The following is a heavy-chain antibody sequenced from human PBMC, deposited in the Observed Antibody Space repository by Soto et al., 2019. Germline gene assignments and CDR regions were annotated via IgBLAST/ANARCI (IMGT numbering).Heavy chain of an antibody. J-gene: IGHJ5*02. V-gene: IGHV3-23*01. Sequence: CPASGFTFRIYAMSWVRQAPGKGLEWVSGISGSGISTHYADSVKGRFTVSRDNSKNSLYLQMNSLRDEDTAVYYCARESRFLEWLSLNWFDPWGQGTLVTVSS. CDR3: ARESRFLEWLSLNWFDP. CDR1: GFTFRIYA. D-gene: IGHD3-3*01. CDR2: ISGSGIST.